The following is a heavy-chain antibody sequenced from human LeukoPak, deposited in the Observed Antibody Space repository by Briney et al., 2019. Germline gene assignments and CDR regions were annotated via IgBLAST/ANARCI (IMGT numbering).Heavy chain of an antibody. V-gene: IGHV3-11*01. J-gene: IGHJ4*02. CDR2: ISSSGSTI. Sequence: GGSLRLSCAASGFTFSDYYMSWIGQAPGKGLEWVSYISSSGSTIYYADSVKGRFTISRDNAKNSLYLQMNSLRAEDTAVYYCARDWVRATVTTFYWGQGTLVTVSS. D-gene: IGHD4-4*01. CDR3: ARDWVRATVTTFY. CDR1: GFTFSDYY.